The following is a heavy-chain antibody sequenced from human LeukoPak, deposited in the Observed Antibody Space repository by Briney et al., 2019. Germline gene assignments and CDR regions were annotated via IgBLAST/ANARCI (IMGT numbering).Heavy chain of an antibody. CDR2: INPNSGGT. J-gene: IGHJ4*02. D-gene: IGHD5-12*01. V-gene: IGHV1-2*02. Sequence: GASVKVSCKASGYTFTGYYMHWVRQAPGQGLEWMGWINPNSGGTNYAQKFQGRVTMTRDTSISTAYMELSSLRSDDTAVYYCAREEYSGYDFLFDYWGQGTLVTVSS. CDR3: AREEYSGYDFLFDY. CDR1: GYTFTGYY.